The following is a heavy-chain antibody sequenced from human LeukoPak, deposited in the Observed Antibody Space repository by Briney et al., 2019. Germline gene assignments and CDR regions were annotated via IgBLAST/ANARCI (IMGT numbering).Heavy chain of an antibody. Sequence: GGSLRLSCAASGFTFSTFGMSWVRQAPGEGLEWVSGIGGSGERTYYADSVKGRFSISRDNAKNSLYLQMNSLSAEDTAVYYCAGERGVGEFYWGQGTLVTVSS. CDR3: AGERGVGEFY. D-gene: IGHD3-10*01. CDR2: IGGSGERT. J-gene: IGHJ4*02. V-gene: IGHV3-23*01. CDR1: GFTFSTFG.